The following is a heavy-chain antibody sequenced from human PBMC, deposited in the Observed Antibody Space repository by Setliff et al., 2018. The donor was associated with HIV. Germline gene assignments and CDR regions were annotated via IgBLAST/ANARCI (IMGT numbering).Heavy chain of an antibody. D-gene: IGHD4-4*01. J-gene: IGHJ4*02. CDR3: TRLVQMATITNFDY. Sequence: GGSLRLSCAASGFPFTSFSINWVRQASGKGLEWVGHIRSKANNYATAYAASVKGRFTISRDDSKNTAYLQMNSLKTEDTAVYYCTRLVQMATITNFDYWGQGTLVTVSS. CDR2: IRSKANNYAT. CDR1: GFPFTSFS. V-gene: IGHV3-73*01.